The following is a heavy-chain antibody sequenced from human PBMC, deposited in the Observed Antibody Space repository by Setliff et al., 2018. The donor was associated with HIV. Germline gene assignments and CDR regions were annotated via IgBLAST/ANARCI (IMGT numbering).Heavy chain of an antibody. CDR3: ARTRGYSYGTLAGFDY. CDR2: ISYSGST. CDR1: GASIRSQY. Sequence: SETLSLTCTVSGASIRSQYWSWIRKPPGKGLEWIGYISYSGSTNYNPSLESRVAMSVDTSKQQFSLEVSSVTAEDTAVYYCARTRGYSYGTLAGFDYWGRGSLVTVSS. J-gene: IGHJ4*01. V-gene: IGHV4-59*11. D-gene: IGHD5-18*01.